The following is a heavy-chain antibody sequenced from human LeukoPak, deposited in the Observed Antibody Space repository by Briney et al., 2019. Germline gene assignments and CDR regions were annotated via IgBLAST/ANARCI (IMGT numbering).Heavy chain of an antibody. CDR2: IYYSGST. CDR1: GGSISSSSYY. V-gene: IGHV4-39*01. Sequence: SETLSLTCTVSGGSISSSSYYWGWIRQPPGKGLEWIGSIYYSGSTYYNPSLKSRVTISVGTSKNQFSLKLSSVTAADTAVYYCARPPSYCSGGSCYAWFDPWGQGTLVTVSS. D-gene: IGHD2-15*01. CDR3: ARPPSYCSGGSCYAWFDP. J-gene: IGHJ5*02.